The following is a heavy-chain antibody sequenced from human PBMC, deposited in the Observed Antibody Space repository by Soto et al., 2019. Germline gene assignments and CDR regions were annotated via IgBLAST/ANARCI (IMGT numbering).Heavy chain of an antibody. V-gene: IGHV3-15*01. CDR2: IKSKTDGGTT. D-gene: IGHD6-19*01. CDR3: TTDPKPGIAVAGTGWFDP. Sequence: GGSLRLSCAASGFTFSNAWMSWVRQAPGKGLEWVGRIKSKTDGGTTDYAAPVKGRFTISRDGSKNTLYLQMNSLKTGDTAVYYCTTDPKPGIAVAGTGWFDPWGQGTLVTVSS. CDR1: GFTFSNAW. J-gene: IGHJ5*02.